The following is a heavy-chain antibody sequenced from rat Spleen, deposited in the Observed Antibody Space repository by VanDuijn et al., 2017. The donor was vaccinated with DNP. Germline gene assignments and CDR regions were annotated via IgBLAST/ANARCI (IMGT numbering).Heavy chain of an antibody. Sequence: EVQLVESGGGLVQPGRSLKLSCAASGFTFSDYGMAWVRQAPTKCLEWVATINNSGDNSYYRDSVKGRFTLSRDNAKNTLYLQMDSLRSEDTATYYCTTTEALFDYWGQGVMVTVSS. J-gene: IGHJ2*01. D-gene: IGHD1-11*01. CDR1: GFTFSDYG. CDR3: TTTEALFDY. V-gene: IGHV5S13*01. CDR2: INNSGDNS.